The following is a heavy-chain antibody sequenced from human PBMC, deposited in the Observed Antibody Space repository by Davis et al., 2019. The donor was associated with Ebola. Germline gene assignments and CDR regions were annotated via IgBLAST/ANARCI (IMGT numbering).Heavy chain of an antibody. CDR2: IYSGGST. D-gene: IGHD3-22*01. V-gene: IGHV3-53*01. Sequence: GESLKISCAASGFTVSSNYMSWVRQAPGKGLEWVSVIYSGGSTYYADSVKGRFTISRDNSKNTLYLQMNSLRAEDTAVYYCARGERYYDSSGYYYYYYYMDVWGKGTTVTVSS. CDR3: ARGERYYDSSGYYYYYYYMDV. CDR1: GFTVSSNY. J-gene: IGHJ6*03.